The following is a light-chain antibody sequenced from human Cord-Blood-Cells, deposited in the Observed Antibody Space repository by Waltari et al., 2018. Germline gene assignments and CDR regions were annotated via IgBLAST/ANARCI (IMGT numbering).Light chain of an antibody. J-gene: IGKJ4*02. V-gene: IGKV1-39*01. CDR3: QQSYSTPRT. Sequence: IQMTQSPSSLSASVGDRVTITCRASKSISSYLNWYQQKPEKAPKLLIYAASSLQSGVPSRFSGRGSGTDVTLTISSLQPEDFATYYCQQSYSTPRTFGGGTKVEIK. CDR2: AAS. CDR1: KSISSY.